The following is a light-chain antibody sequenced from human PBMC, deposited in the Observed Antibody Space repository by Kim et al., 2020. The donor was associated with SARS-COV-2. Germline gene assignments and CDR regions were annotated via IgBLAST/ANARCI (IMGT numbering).Light chain of an antibody. CDR3: HSRASFAQEYF. V-gene: IGLV3-19*01. CDR1: SLRTSY. Sequence: SSELTQDPAVYVALGQTVKITCQGDSLRTSYASWYQQKTGQAPQLVVYEKNDRPAGIPDRFSGSSSGNTASLTIPGAQAEDEADYYCHSRASFAQEYFFG. J-gene: IGLJ1*01. CDR2: EKN.